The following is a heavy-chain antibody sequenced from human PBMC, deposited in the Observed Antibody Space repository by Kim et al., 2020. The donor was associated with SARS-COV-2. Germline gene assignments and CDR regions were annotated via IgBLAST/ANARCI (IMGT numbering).Heavy chain of an antibody. CDR3: ARLSYNYYDRRGYFSDS. D-gene: IGHD3-22*01. CDR2: IYHTGSS. V-gene: IGHV4-39*02. Sequence: SETLSLTCTVSGGSISSRYYWGWIRQPPGKGLEWIGGIYHTGSSYSAPSLENRLTISVDTSKNHFSLRLSSVTAADTAVYYCARLSYNYYDRRGYFSDS. CDR1: GGSISSRYY. J-gene: IGHJ5*01.